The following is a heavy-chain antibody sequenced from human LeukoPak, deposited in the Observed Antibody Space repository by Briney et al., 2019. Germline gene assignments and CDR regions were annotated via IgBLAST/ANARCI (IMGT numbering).Heavy chain of an antibody. J-gene: IGHJ6*02. CDR2: MNPNSGNT. Sequence: ASVKVSCKASGYTFTSYDINWVRQATGQGLEWMGWMNPNSGNTGYAQKFQGRVTMTRNTSISTAYMELSSLRSEDTVVYYCARPGDSGGTWGYYYYGMDVSGQGTTVTVYS. D-gene: IGHD2-15*01. CDR1: GYTFTSYD. CDR3: ARPGDSGGTWGYYYYGMDV. V-gene: IGHV1-8*01.